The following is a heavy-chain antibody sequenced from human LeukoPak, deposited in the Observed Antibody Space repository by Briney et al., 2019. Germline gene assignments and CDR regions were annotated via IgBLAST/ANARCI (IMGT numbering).Heavy chain of an antibody. V-gene: IGHV3-48*04. CDR1: GFTFSSYA. D-gene: IGHD3-16*01. CDR2: ISSSSGTI. CDR3: AKEKLGFDY. Sequence: QTGGSLRLSCAASGFTFSSYAMNWVRQAPGKGLEWVSYISSSSGTIYYADSVKGRFTISRDNSKNSLYLQMNSLRAEDTAVYYCAKEKLGFDYWGQGTLVTVSS. J-gene: IGHJ4*02.